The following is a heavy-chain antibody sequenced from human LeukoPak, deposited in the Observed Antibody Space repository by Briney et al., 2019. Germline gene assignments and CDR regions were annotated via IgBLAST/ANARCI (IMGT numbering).Heavy chain of an antibody. V-gene: IGHV1-24*01. Sequence: ASVKVSCKVSGYTLTELSMHWVRQAPGKGLEWMGGFDPEDGETIYAQKFQGRVTMTEDTSTDTAYMELSSLRSEDTAVYYCARDGGGYCSGGSCYHDYWGQGTLVTVSS. CDR3: ARDGGGYCSGGSCYHDY. D-gene: IGHD2-15*01. J-gene: IGHJ4*02. CDR1: GYTLTELS. CDR2: FDPEDGET.